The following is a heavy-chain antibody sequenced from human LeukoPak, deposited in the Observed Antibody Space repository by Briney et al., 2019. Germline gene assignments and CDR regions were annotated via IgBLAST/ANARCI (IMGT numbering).Heavy chain of an antibody. D-gene: IGHD1-26*01. CDR1: GYTFTSYG. Sequence: GASVKVSCKASGYTFTSYGISRVRQAPGQGLEWMGWINPNSGGTNYAQKFQGRVTMTRDTSISTAYMELSRLRSDDTAVYYCARESSGSYDYFDYWGQGTLVTVSS. J-gene: IGHJ4*02. CDR3: ARESSGSYDYFDY. V-gene: IGHV1-2*02. CDR2: INPNSGGT.